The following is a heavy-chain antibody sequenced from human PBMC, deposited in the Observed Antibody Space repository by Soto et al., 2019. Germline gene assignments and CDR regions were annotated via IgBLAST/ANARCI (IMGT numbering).Heavy chain of an antibody. V-gene: IGHV4-31*03. CDR3: ARWWSGSRQGFDP. CDR1: GGSISSGDYY. J-gene: IGHJ5*02. CDR2: IYYSGST. D-gene: IGHD3-3*01. Sequence: QVQLQESGPGLVKPSQTLSLTCTVSGGSISSGDYYWSWIRQHPGKGLEWIGYIYYSGSTYYNPSLKSRVTLSVDTSKNQSSLTLSSVTAADTAVYYCARWWSGSRQGFDPWGQGTLVTVSS.